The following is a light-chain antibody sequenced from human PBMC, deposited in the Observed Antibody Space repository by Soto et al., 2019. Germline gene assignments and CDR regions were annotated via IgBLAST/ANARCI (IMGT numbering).Light chain of an antibody. CDR2: EVS. Sequence: QSALTQPPSVSGSPGQSVTISCTGTSSDVGSYNRVSWYQQPPGTAPKLMIYEVSNRPSGVPDRFSGSKSGNPASLTISGLQAEDEADYYCSLYTSSSTLVFGGGTKLTV. CDR1: SSDVGSYNR. V-gene: IGLV2-18*01. J-gene: IGLJ3*02. CDR3: SLYTSSSTLV.